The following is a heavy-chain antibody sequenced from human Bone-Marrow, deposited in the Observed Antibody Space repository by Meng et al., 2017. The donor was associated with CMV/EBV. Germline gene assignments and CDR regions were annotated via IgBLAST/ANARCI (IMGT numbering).Heavy chain of an antibody. J-gene: IGHJ6*02. D-gene: IGHD3-3*01. CDR3: ARGTIFEGYYYGMDV. CDR2: TSGTGSYI. V-gene: IGHV3-21*04. Sequence: GGSLRLSCAASGFTFSGYSMSWVRQTPGKGLKWVSSTSGTGSYIYYADSVRGRFTISRDNAKNSLFLQMNSLRAEDTAVYYCARGTIFEGYYYGMDVWGQGTTVTVSS. CDR1: GFTFSGYS.